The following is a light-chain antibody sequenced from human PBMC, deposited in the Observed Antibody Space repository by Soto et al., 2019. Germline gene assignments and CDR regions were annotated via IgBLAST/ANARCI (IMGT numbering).Light chain of an antibody. CDR3: GAWDSSLSAGQGV. Sequence: QSVLTQPPSVSAAPGQMVTISCSGSSSNIGNHFVSWYQHLPGTAPKLLIYDNSVRPSGIPDRFSGSKSGTSATLGITGLQTGDEAVYYCGAWDSSLSAGQGVFGGGTKLTVL. V-gene: IGLV1-51*01. CDR2: DNS. J-gene: IGLJ3*02. CDR1: SSNIGNHF.